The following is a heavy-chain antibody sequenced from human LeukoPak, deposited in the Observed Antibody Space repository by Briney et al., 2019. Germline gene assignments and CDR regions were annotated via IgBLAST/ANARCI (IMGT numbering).Heavy chain of an antibody. Sequence: SETLSLTCTVSGGSILSSSYFWGWIRQPPGKGLEWIGSIYYSGATYYNPSLKSRGTISVDTSKNQFSLKLTSVTVADTAVYYCASLTRTVTGGYWGQGTLVTVSS. J-gene: IGHJ4*02. CDR3: ASLTRTVTGGY. V-gene: IGHV4-39*07. CDR2: IYYSGAT. CDR1: GGSILSSSYF. D-gene: IGHD4-17*01.